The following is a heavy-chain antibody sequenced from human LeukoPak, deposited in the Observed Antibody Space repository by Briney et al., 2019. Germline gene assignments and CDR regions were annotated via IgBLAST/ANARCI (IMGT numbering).Heavy chain of an antibody. CDR1: GGSISSGDYY. D-gene: IGHD3-3*01. CDR2: IYYSGST. V-gene: IGHV4-30-4*08. CDR3: ASTTIFGVVTDDNRFDP. J-gene: IGHJ5*02. Sequence: SETLSLTCTVSGGSISSGDYYWSWIRQPPGKGLEWIGYIYYSGSTYYNPSLKSRVTISVDTSKNQFSLKLSSVTAADTAVYYCASTTIFGVVTDDNRFDPWGQGTLVTVSS.